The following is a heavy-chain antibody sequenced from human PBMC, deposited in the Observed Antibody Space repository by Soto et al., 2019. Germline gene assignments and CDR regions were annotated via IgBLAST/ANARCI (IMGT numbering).Heavy chain of an antibody. CDR1: GFSFSNYW. CDR2: IKPDGSQK. Sequence: GGSLRLSCAASGFSFSNYWMSWVRQAPGKGLEWVANIKPDGSQKWYVDSVKGRFTISRDNARNTLYLQMNSLRAEDTAVYYCAKDLSGAGPFDDWGQGTLVNVSS. J-gene: IGHJ4*02. CDR3: AKDLSGAGPFDD. V-gene: IGHV3-7*01. D-gene: IGHD6-19*01.